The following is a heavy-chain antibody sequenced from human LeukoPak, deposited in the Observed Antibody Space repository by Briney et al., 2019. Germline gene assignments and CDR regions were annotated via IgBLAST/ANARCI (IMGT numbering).Heavy chain of an antibody. CDR3: ARDSLPYYYDSSGDY. V-gene: IGHV4-4*02. CDR2: IYHSGST. J-gene: IGHJ4*02. D-gene: IGHD3-22*01. Sequence: SETLSLTCAVSGGSISSSNWWSWVRQPPGKGLEWIGEIYHSGSTNYNPSLKSRVTISVDKSKNQFSLKLSSVTAADTAVYYCARDSLPYYYDSSGDYWGQGTLVTVSS. CDR1: GGSISSSNW.